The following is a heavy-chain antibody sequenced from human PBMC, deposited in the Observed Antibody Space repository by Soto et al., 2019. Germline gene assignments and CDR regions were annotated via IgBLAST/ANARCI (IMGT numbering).Heavy chain of an antibody. Sequence: QVQLVESGGGVVQPGRSLRLSYAASGFTFSSYGMHWVRQAPGKGLEWVAVIWYDGSNKYYADSVKGRFTISRDNSKNTLYLQMNSLRAEDTAVYYCARELRVAVAGTYYYGMDVWGQGTTVTVSS. D-gene: IGHD6-19*01. CDR2: IWYDGSNK. CDR3: ARELRVAVAGTYYYGMDV. CDR1: GFTFSSYG. V-gene: IGHV3-33*01. J-gene: IGHJ6*02.